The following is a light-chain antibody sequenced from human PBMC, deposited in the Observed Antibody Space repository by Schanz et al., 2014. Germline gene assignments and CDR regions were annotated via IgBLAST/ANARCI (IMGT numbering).Light chain of an antibody. CDR1: SSNIGSNS. Sequence: QSVLTQPPSASGPPGQRVPISCSGSSSNIGSNSVHWYQQLPGTAPKPLIYSNNQRPSGVPDRFSGSKSGTSASLAISGLQSGDEADYYCEAWDDSLNGGVFGGGTKLTVL. V-gene: IGLV1-44*01. CDR2: SNN. J-gene: IGLJ3*02. CDR3: EAWDDSLNGGV.